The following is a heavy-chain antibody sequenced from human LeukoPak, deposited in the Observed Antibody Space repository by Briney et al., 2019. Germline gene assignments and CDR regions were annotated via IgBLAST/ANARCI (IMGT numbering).Heavy chain of an antibody. CDR1: RGSISSSSYY. D-gene: IGHD3-22*01. V-gene: IGHV4-39*02. CDR3: ARDSPTYDSSGYPFGAFDI. J-gene: IGHJ3*02. CDR2: IYYSGSA. Sequence: SETLSLTCTVSRGSISSSSYYWGWIRQPPGKGLEWIGSIYYSGSAYYNPSIENRVTISVDTSKNQFSLKLSSVTAADTAVYYCARDSPTYDSSGYPFGAFDIWGQGTMVTVSS.